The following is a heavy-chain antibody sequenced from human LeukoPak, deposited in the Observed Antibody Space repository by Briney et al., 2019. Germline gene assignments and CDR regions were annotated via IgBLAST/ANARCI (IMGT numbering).Heavy chain of an antibody. D-gene: IGHD2-15*01. CDR2: INTNSGAT. Sequence: ASVKVSCKASGYTFTDNWMHWVRQAPGQGLEWIGLINTNSGATSNAQSFQGRVTMTRDTSISTAYMDLSSLGSDDTAVFYCVRKSATRRTSEFDYWGQGTPVTVSS. CDR3: VRKSATRRTSEFDY. J-gene: IGHJ4*02. V-gene: IGHV1-2*02. CDR1: GYTFTDNW.